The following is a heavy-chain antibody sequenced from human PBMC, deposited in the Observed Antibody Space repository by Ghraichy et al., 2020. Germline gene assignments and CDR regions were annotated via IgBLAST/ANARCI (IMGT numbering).Heavy chain of an antibody. CDR2: IYSGGST. Sequence: GGSLRLSCAAFGFTVSSNYMSWVRQAPGKGLEWVSVIYSGGSTYYADSVEGRFTISRDDSKNTLYLQMNSLRAEDTAVYYCARARSNYVYYWGQGTLVTVSS. V-gene: IGHV3-66*01. D-gene: IGHD4-11*01. CDR1: GFTVSSNY. CDR3: ARARSNYVYY. J-gene: IGHJ4*02.